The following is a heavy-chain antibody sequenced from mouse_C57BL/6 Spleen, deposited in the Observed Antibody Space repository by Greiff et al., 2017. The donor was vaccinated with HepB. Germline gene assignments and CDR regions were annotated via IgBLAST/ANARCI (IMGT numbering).Heavy chain of an antibody. CDR1: GYAFSSYW. D-gene: IGHD4-1*01. CDR3: ARDELGRAWFAY. CDR2: IYPGDGDT. V-gene: IGHV1-80*01. J-gene: IGHJ3*01. Sequence: VQLQQSGAELVKPGASVKISYKASGYAFSSYWMNWVKQRPGKGLEWIGQIYPGDGDTNYNGKFKGKATLTADKSSSTAYMQLSSLTSEDSAVYFGARDELGRAWFAYWGQGTLVTVSA.